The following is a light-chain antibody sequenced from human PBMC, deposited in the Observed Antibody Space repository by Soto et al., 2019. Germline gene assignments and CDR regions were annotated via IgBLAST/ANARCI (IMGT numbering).Light chain of an antibody. CDR2: GAS. CDR1: QSVSSSY. Sequence: EIVLTQSPGTLSLSPGERATLSCRASQSVSSSYLAWYQQKPGQAPRLLIYGASSRATGIPDRSSGSGSGTDFTLTSSRLEPEDFAVYYCQQYGSSPRTFGQGTKVEIK. CDR3: QQYGSSPRT. V-gene: IGKV3-20*01. J-gene: IGKJ1*01.